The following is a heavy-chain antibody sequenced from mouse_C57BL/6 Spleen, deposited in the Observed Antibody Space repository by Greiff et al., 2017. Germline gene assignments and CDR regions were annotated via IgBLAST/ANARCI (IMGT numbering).Heavy chain of an antibody. D-gene: IGHD3-2*01. CDR1: GYTFTSYW. V-gene: IGHV1-52*01. CDR2: IDPSDSET. Sequence: QVQLKQPGAELVRPGSSVKLSCKASGYTFTSYWMHWVKQRPIQGLEWIGNIDPSDSETHYNQKFKDKATLTVDKSSSTAYMQLSSLTSEDSAVYYCARLDSWGDYWGQGTSVTVSS. CDR3: ARLDSWGDY. J-gene: IGHJ4*01.